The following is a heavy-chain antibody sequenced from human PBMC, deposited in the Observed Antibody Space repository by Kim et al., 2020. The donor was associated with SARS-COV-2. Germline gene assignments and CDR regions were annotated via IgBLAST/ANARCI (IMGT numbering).Heavy chain of an antibody. J-gene: IGHJ4*02. CDR3: AKDRNPLSPRAVAGLFDY. D-gene: IGHD6-19*01. V-gene: IGHV3-23*01. Sequence: KGRFTISRDNSKNTLYLQMNSLRAEDTAVYYCAKDRNPLSPRAVAGLFDYWGQGTLVTVSS.